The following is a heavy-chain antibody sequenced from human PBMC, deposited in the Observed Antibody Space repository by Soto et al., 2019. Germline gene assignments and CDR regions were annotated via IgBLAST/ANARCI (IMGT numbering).Heavy chain of an antibody. CDR1: GVSISSGGYS. V-gene: IGHV4-30-2*01. CDR3: ARVRLYGGVDY. D-gene: IGHD3-3*01. Sequence: SDTLSLTYAVSGVSISSGGYSWSWIRQPPGKGLEWIGYIYHSGSTYYNPSLKSRVTISVDRSKNQFSLKLSSVTAADTAVYYCARVRLYGGVDYWGQGTLVTVSS. CDR2: IYHSGST. J-gene: IGHJ4*02.